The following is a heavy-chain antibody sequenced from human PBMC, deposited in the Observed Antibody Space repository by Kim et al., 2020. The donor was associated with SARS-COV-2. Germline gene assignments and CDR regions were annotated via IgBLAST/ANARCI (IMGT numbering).Heavy chain of an antibody. CDR2: IYYSGST. V-gene: IGHV4-31*03. CDR1: GGSISSGGYY. Sequence: LSLTCTVSGGSISSGGYYWSWIRQHPGKGLEWIGYIYYSGSTYYNPSLKSRVTISVDTSKNQFSLKLSSVTAADTAVYYCARLRITMIVVVDAFDIWGQGTMVTVSS. CDR3: ARLRITMIVVVDAFDI. J-gene: IGHJ3*02. D-gene: IGHD3-22*01.